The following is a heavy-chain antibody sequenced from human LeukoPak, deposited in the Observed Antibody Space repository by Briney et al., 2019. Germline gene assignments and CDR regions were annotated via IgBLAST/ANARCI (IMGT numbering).Heavy chain of an antibody. Sequence: SETLSLTCTVSGGSISSYYWSWIRQPPGKGLEWIGYVYYSGSTNYNPSLKSRVTISVDTSKNQFSLKLSSVTAADTAVYYCARASYGGNYNFDYWGQGTLVTVSS. CDR2: VYYSGST. CDR3: ARASYGGNYNFDY. V-gene: IGHV4-59*01. J-gene: IGHJ4*02. D-gene: IGHD4/OR15-4a*01. CDR1: GGSISSYY.